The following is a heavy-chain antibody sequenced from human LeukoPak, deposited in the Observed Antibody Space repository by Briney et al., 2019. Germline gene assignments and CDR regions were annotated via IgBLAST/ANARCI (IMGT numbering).Heavy chain of an antibody. V-gene: IGHV3-13*01. CDR1: GFTFSSYD. CDR3: ARASGYSFGYTFDY. Sequence: PGGSLRLSCAASGFTFSSYDMHWVRQTTGKGLEWVSAIGTAGDTYYLGSVKGRFTISRENAKNSLYLQMDSLTAGDTAMYYCARASGYSFGYTFDYWGQGTLVTVPS. D-gene: IGHD5-18*01. J-gene: IGHJ4*02. CDR2: IGTAGDT.